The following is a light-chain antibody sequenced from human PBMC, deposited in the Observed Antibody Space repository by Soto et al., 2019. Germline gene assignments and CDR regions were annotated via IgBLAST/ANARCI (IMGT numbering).Light chain of an antibody. Sequence: QSALTQPASVSGSPGQSITISCTGTSSEVGSNSLLSWYQHHPGKAPKLIIYEDIKGPSGVSNRFSGSKSGNTASLRISGLQAEDEGYYYCYTYAGGRTYLFATGSKVXVL. CDR1: SSEVGSNSL. J-gene: IGLJ1*01. CDR2: EDI. CDR3: YTYAGGRTYL. V-gene: IGLV2-23*01.